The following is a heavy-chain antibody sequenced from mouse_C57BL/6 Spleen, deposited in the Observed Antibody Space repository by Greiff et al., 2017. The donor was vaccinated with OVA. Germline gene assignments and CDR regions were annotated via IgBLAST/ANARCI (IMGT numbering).Heavy chain of an antibody. CDR2: IDPANGNT. CDR3: ARVDSNYPAWFAY. Sequence: VQLQQSVAELVRPGASVKLSCTASGFTITNSYMHWVKQRPEQGLEWIGRIDPANGNTNYAPKFKGKATITADTSSNTAYLQLSSLTSEDTAIYYCARVDSNYPAWFAYWGQGTLVTVSA. V-gene: IGHV14-3*01. CDR1: GFTITNSY. J-gene: IGHJ3*01. D-gene: IGHD2-5*01.